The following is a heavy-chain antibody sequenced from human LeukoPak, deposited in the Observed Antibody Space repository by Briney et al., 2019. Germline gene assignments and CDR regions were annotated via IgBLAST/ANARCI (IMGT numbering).Heavy chain of an antibody. Sequence: PSETLSLTCAVYGGSFSGYYWSWIRQPPGKGLEWIGEINHSGSTNYNPSLKSRVTISVDTSKNQFSLKLSSVTAADTAVYYCARGPIEYQLLSFDPWGQGTLVTVSS. J-gene: IGHJ5*02. CDR1: GGSFSGYY. CDR2: INHSGST. D-gene: IGHD2-2*01. V-gene: IGHV4-34*01. CDR3: ARGPIEYQLLSFDP.